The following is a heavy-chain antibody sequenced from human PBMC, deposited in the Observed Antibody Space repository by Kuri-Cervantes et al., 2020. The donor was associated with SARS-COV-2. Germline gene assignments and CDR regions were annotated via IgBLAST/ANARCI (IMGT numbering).Heavy chain of an antibody. D-gene: IGHD3-10*01. J-gene: IGHJ4*02. CDR2: IYWDDDK. CDR1: GFSLSTRGVG. V-gene: IGHV2-5*02. Sequence: SGPTLVKPTQTLTLTCTFSGFSLSTRGVGVGWICQPPGKALEWLALIYWDDDKRYSPSLKSRLTITTDTAKNQVVLTMTNMDPVDTATYYCERIPPNYYGSGSSFDYWGQGTLVTVSS. CDR3: ERIPPNYYGSGSSFDY.